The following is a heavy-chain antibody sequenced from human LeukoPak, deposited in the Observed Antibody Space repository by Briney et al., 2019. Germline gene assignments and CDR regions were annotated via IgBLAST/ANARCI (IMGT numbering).Heavy chain of an antibody. V-gene: IGHV4-39*07. CDR1: GGSISSSSYY. CDR2: IYYSGST. J-gene: IGHJ6*03. D-gene: IGHD2-2*01. Sequence: PSETLSLTCTVSGGSISSSSYYWGWIRQPPGKGLEWIGSIYYSGSTYYNPSLKSRVTISVDTSKNQFSLKLSSVTAADTAVYYCARDGYIRKYCSSTSCSTGGDYYYYYMDVWGKGTTVTVSS. CDR3: ARDGYIRKYCSSTSCSTGGDYYYYYMDV.